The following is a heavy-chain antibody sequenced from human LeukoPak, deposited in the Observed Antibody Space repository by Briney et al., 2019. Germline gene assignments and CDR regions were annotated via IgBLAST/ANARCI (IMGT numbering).Heavy chain of an antibody. CDR3: ARGGSGSGYLYYFDY. Sequence: ASVKVSCKASGYSFTDYSIHWVRQAPGQGLEWMGRINSNSGGTTYAQNFQGRVTMTRGTSINTVYMELSGLTSDDTAVYYCARGGSGSGYLYYFDYWGQGTLVSAPS. V-gene: IGHV1-2*06. D-gene: IGHD3-10*01. CDR1: GYSFTDYS. J-gene: IGHJ4*02. CDR2: INSNSGGT.